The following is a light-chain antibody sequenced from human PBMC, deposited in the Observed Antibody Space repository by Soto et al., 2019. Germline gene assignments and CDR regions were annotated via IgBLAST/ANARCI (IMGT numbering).Light chain of an antibody. Sequence: QAVVTQPPSASGTPGQRVTISCSGSGSNVESNHVSWYRQLPGTAPKLLIYSNNQRPSGVPDRFSGSKSGTSASLAISGLQSEDEADYYCAAWDDSLNGVVFGGGTKLTVL. J-gene: IGLJ2*01. CDR1: GSNVESNH. V-gene: IGLV1-44*01. CDR3: AAWDDSLNGVV. CDR2: SNN.